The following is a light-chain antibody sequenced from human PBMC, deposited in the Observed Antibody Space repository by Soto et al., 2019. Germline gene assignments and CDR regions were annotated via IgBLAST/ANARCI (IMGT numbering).Light chain of an antibody. J-gene: IGKJ1*01. CDR2: GTS. V-gene: IGKV3-20*01. CDR3: QQYGSWT. CDR1: QTISSNN. Sequence: EIVLTQSPGTLSVSPGERATLSCRASQTISSNNLAWYQQKPGQAPSLLIYGTSSRATGIPDRFSGSGSGTDFTLTSSRLEPEDSAIYYCQQYGSWTFVQGTKVEI.